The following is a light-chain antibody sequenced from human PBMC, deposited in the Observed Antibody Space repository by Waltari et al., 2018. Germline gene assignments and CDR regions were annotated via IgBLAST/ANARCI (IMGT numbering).Light chain of an antibody. CDR3: CSYAGTPRIN. CDR1: NNDIGSYNL. CDR2: EVN. J-gene: IGLJ2*01. V-gene: IGLV2-23*02. Sequence: QSALTQPASVSGSPGQSITISCTGTNNDIGSYNLVSWYQRHPGKAPKVIIFEVNKRPSGVSNRFSGSKSGNTASLTVSGLHPEDEADYSCCSYAGTPRINFGRGTKLTVL.